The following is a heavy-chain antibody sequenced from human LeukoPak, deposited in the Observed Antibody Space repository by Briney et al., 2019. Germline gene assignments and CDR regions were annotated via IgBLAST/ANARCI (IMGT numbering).Heavy chain of an antibody. J-gene: IGHJ5*02. D-gene: IGHD3-3*01. CDR1: GYTFTNYD. V-gene: IGHV1-8*03. CDR3: ARVSNYDFWSGGSNWFDP. CDR2: MNPNSGNT. Sequence: ASVKVSCKASGYTFTNYDINWVRQATGQGLEWMGWMNPNSGNTGYAQKFQGRVTITRNTSISTAYMELSSLRSEDTAVYYCARVSNYDFWSGGSNWFDPWGQGTLVTVSS.